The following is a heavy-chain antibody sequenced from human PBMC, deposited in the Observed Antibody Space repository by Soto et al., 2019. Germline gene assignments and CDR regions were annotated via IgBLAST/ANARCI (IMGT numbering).Heavy chain of an antibody. CDR3: ARDEAAAGPFYFDY. J-gene: IGHJ4*02. CDR2: IWYDGSNK. V-gene: IGHV3-33*01. D-gene: IGHD6-13*01. CDR1: GFTFSSYG. Sequence: GGSLRLCCAASGFTFSSYGMHWVRQAPGKGLEWVAVIWYDGSNKYYADSVKGRFTISRDNSKNTLYLQMNSLRAEDTAVYYCARDEAAAGPFYFDYWGQGTLVTVSS.